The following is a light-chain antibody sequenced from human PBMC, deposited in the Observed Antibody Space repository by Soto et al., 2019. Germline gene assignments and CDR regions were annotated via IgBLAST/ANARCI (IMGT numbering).Light chain of an antibody. CDR3: QQYNNWPRR. CDR1: QSVNSN. J-gene: IGKJ1*01. CDR2: GAS. V-gene: IGKV3-15*01. Sequence: ENVLTQSPATLSLSPGERATLSCRASQSVNSNLAWYQQKPGQAPRLLIYGASARATGIPARFSGSGSGTEFTLTISSLQFEDFAVYYCQQYNNWPRRFGQGTKVDI.